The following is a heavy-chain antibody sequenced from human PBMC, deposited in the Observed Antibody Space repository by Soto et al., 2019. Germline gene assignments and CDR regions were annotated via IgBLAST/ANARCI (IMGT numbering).Heavy chain of an antibody. CDR1: GFTFSSYG. J-gene: IGHJ6*02. D-gene: IGHD2-2*01. CDR3: AKDLGDIVLVYGMDV. V-gene: IGHV3-30*18. CDR2: ISYDGSNK. Sequence: QVQLVESGGGVVQPGRSLRLSCAASGFTFSSYGMHWVRQAPGKGLEWVAVISYDGSNKYYADSVKGRFTISRDNSKNTLYLQMNSLRAEDTAVYYCAKDLGDIVLVYGMDVWGQGTTVTVSS.